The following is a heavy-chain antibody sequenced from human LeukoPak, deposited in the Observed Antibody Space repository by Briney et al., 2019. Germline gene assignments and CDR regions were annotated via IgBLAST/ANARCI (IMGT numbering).Heavy chain of an antibody. V-gene: IGHV3-30-3*01. CDR3: ARDQDYGGNSGLDY. J-gene: IGHJ4*02. CDR1: GFTFSSYA. D-gene: IGHD4-23*01. CDR2: ISYDGSNK. Sequence: GGSLRLSCAASGFTFSSYAMHWVRQAPGKGLEWVAVISYDGSNKYYADSVKGRFTISRDNSKNTLYLQMNSLRAEDTAVYYCARDQDYGGNSGLDYWGQGTLVTVSS.